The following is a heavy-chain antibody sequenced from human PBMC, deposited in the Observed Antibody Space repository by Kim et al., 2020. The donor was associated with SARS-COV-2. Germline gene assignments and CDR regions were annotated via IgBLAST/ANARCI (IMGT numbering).Heavy chain of an antibody. CDR2: ISGSGGST. V-gene: IGHV3-23*01. CDR1: GFTFSSYA. D-gene: IGHD4-17*01. Sequence: GGSLRLSCAASGFTFSSYAMSWVRQAPGKGLEWVSAISGSGGSTYYADSVKGRFTISRDNSKNTLYLQMNSLRAEDTAVYYCAKDLGDYGDYVLYPPPSNDAFDIWGQGTMVTVSS. CDR3: AKDLGDYGDYVLYPPPSNDAFDI. J-gene: IGHJ3*02.